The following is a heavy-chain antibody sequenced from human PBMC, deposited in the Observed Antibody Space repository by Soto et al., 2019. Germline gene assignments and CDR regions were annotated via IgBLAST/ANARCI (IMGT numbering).Heavy chain of an antibody. Sequence: QVKVVQSGAEVKEPGASVKVSCKASGYSSSNYYTHWVRQAPGQGLEWMGIVNPYGASSNYAQSFPGRFTLTRDKSTTTDYMDLHRLTYDDTAVYYCASVTTIWSNWGQGTLDTVSS. CDR3: ASVTTIWSN. V-gene: IGHV1-46*01. CDR1: GYSSSNYY. J-gene: IGHJ4*02. CDR2: VNPYGASS. D-gene: IGHD2-21*02.